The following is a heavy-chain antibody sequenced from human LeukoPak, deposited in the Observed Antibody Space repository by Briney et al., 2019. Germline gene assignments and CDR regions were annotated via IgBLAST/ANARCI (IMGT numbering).Heavy chain of an antibody. CDR3: ARERRSYYDSRDFDY. Sequence: GGSLRLSCAASGFTFSSYAMHWVRQAPGKGLEWVAVISYDGSNKYYADSVKGRFTISRDNSKNTLYLQMNSLRAEDTAVYYCARERRSYYDSRDFDYWGQGTLVAVSS. CDR2: ISYDGSNK. V-gene: IGHV3-30-3*01. J-gene: IGHJ4*02. D-gene: IGHD3-22*01. CDR1: GFTFSSYA.